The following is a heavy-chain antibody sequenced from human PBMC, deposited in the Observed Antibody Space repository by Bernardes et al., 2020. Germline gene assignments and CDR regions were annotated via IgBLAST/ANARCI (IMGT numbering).Heavy chain of an antibody. J-gene: IGHJ4*02. CDR2: INHSGST. Sequence: SETLSLTCAVYGGSFSGYYWSWIRQPPGKGLEWIGEINHSGSTNYNPSLKSRVTISVDTSKNQFSLKLSSVTAADTAVYYCARRQGDEDIVVVVAANPFDYWGQGTLVTVSS. CDR1: GGSFSGYY. CDR3: ARRQGDEDIVVVVAANPFDY. V-gene: IGHV4-34*01. D-gene: IGHD2-15*01.